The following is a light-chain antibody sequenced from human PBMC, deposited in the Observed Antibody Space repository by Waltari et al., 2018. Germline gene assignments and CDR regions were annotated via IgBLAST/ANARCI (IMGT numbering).Light chain of an antibody. J-gene: IGKJ5*01. CDR1: QDITYY. Sequence: DIQMTQSPSSLSASVGDRVTITCRASQDITYYLAWFQQKPGKAPESLIYAAPSLQSGVPSKFSGTGSGTDFTLTINSLQPEDFATYYCQQYINFPFTFGQGTRLEIK. V-gene: IGKV1-16*02. CDR2: AAP. CDR3: QQYINFPFT.